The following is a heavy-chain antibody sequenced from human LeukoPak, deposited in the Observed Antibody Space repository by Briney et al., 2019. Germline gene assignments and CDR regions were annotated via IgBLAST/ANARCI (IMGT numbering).Heavy chain of an antibody. CDR2: IYTSGST. CDR3: ARDHSSGWNYYYYYMDV. CDR1: GGSISSGSYY. D-gene: IGHD6-19*01. J-gene: IGHJ6*03. V-gene: IGHV4-61*02. Sequence: SQALSLTCTVSGGSISSGSYYWSWIRQPAGKGLEWIGRIYTSGSTNYNPPLKSRVTISVDTSKNQFSLKLSSVTAADTAVYYCARDHSSGWNYYYYYMDVWGKGTTVTISS.